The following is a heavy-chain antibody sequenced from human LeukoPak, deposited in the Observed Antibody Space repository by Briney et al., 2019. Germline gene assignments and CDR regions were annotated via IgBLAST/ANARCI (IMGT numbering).Heavy chain of an antibody. Sequence: GGSLRLSCTVSGFIVSINSMSWVRQAPGKGLEWVSFIYSGGNTHYSDSVKGRFTISRDNSKNTLYLHMNSLRAEDTAVYYCARRAGEYSHPYDYWGQGTLVTVSS. CDR3: ARRAGEYSHPYDY. J-gene: IGHJ4*02. V-gene: IGHV3-53*01. CDR1: GFIVSINS. CDR2: IYSGGNT. D-gene: IGHD4-17*01.